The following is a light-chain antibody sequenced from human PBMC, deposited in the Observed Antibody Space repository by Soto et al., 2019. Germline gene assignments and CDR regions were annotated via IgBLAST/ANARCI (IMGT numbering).Light chain of an antibody. CDR3: SSYSSSSTLV. CDR1: SSDVGGYTY. V-gene: IGLV2-14*01. J-gene: IGLJ1*01. CDR2: EVS. Sequence: QSALTQPASVSGSPGQSITIACTGTSSDVGGYTYVSWFQQHPGKAPKLMISEVSNRPSGVSNRFSASKSGNTASLTISGLQSEAEATYYCSSYSSSSTLVFGTGTKVTV.